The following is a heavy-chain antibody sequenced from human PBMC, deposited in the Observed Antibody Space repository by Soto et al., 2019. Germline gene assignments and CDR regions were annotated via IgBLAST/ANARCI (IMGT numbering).Heavy chain of an antibody. V-gene: IGHV4-59*01. CDR1: GGSISTYY. Sequence: SETRSLTCTVSGGSISTYYWSGSRQPPGKGLEWIGYIYHSGSTNYNPSLKSRVTISVDTSKNQFSLNLSSVTAADTAVYYCAREVGGYNWNYHAFDIWGQGTMVT. CDR2: IYHSGST. J-gene: IGHJ3*02. CDR3: AREVGGYNWNYHAFDI. D-gene: IGHD1-7*01.